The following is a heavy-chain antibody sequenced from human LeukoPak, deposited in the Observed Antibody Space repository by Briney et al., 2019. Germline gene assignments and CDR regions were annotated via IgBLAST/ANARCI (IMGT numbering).Heavy chain of an antibody. D-gene: IGHD3-22*01. CDR3: ATLTPYDSSGYRDY. CDR1: GYTLTELS. CDR2: FDPEDGET. J-gene: IGHJ4*02. V-gene: IGHV1-24*01. Sequence: ASVKVSCKVSGYTLTELSMHWVRQAPGKGLEWMGGFDPEDGETIYAQKFQGRVTMTEDTSTDTAYMEVSSLRSEDTAVYYCATLTPYDSSGYRDYWGQGTLVTVSS.